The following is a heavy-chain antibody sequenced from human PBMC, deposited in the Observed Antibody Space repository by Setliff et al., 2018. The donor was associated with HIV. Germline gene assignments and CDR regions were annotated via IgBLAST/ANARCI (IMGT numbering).Heavy chain of an antibody. J-gene: IGHJ6*03. CDR3: ARDSAEVAAAGIHYYYYMDV. V-gene: IGHV3-64*01. D-gene: IGHD6-13*01. CDR2: ISSAGGST. CDR1: GFTFSNYA. Sequence: GGSLRPSCAAPGFTFSNYAMHWVRQAPGKGLEYGSGISSAGGSTYYANSVKGRFTIFRDNSKNTLYLQMGSLTAEDVAVYYCARDSAEVAAAGIHYYYYMDVWGKGTTVTVSS.